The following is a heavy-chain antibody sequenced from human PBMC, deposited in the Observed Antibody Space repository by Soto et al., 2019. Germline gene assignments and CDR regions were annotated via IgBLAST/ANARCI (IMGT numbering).Heavy chain of an antibody. CDR1: GGTFSSYA. J-gene: IGHJ3*02. CDR3: ASAYYDSSGKELDDAFDI. Sequence: SVKGSCKASGGTFSSYAISWVRQAPGQGLEWMGGIIPIFGTANYAQKFQGRVTITADESMSTAYMELSSLRSEDTAVYYCASAYYDSSGKELDDAFDIWGQGTMVTVSS. V-gene: IGHV1-69*13. CDR2: IIPIFGTA. D-gene: IGHD3-22*01.